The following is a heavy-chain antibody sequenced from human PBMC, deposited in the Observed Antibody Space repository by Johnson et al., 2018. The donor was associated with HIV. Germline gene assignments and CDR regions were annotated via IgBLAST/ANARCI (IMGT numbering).Heavy chain of an antibody. J-gene: IGHJ3*02. V-gene: IGHV3-11*04. D-gene: IGHD6-6*01. Sequence: QVQLVESGGGLVKPGGSLRLSCAASGFTFSDYYMSWIRQAPGKGLEWVSYISSSGRTTYYADSVKGRFTISRDNAKNSLYLQMNSLRAEETAVYYCARDLSYSRSATGAFDIWGQGTMVTVSS. CDR3: ARDLSYSRSATGAFDI. CDR2: ISSSGRTT. CDR1: GFTFSDYY.